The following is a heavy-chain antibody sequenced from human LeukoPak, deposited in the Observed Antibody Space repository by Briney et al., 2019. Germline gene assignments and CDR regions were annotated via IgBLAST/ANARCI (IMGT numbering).Heavy chain of an antibody. D-gene: IGHD5-12*01. Sequence: PSETLSLTCAVYGGSFSGYYWSWIRQPPGKGLEWIGEINHSGSTNYNPSLKSRVTISVDTSKNQFSLKLSSVTAADTAVYYCAGVEMATMNYYYYGMDVWGQGTTVTVSS. CDR3: AGVEMATMNYYYYGMDV. J-gene: IGHJ6*02. V-gene: IGHV4-34*01. CDR1: GGSFSGYY. CDR2: INHSGST.